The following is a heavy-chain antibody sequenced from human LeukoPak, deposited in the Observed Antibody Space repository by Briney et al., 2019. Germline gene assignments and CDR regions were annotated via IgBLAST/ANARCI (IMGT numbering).Heavy chain of an antibody. V-gene: IGHV1-2*02. CDR2: INPNSGGT. CDR3: ARDVRSGGSRGVRGPAEYFQH. J-gene: IGHJ1*01. Sequence: WASVKVSCKASGYTFTGYYMHWVRQAPGQGLEWMGWINPNSGGTNYAQKFQGRVTMTRDTSISTAYMELSSLRSEDTAVYYCARDVRSGGSRGVRGPAEYFQHWGQGTLVTVSS. D-gene: IGHD2-15*01. CDR1: GYTFTGYY.